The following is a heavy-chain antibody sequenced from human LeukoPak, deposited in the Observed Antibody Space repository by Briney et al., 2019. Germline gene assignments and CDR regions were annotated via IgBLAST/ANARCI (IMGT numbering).Heavy chain of an antibody. J-gene: IGHJ4*02. D-gene: IGHD3-3*01. Sequence: PGGSLRLSCAVSGFTLDDYGMRWVRQAPGQGLEWVANIKQEGNEKYYVDSVKGRFTISRDNAKNSLFLQMNSLRAEDTAAYYCVRDQWSAYDSWGQGTLVTVSS. CDR1: GFTLDDYG. CDR2: IKQEGNEK. V-gene: IGHV3-7*01. CDR3: VRDQWSAYDS.